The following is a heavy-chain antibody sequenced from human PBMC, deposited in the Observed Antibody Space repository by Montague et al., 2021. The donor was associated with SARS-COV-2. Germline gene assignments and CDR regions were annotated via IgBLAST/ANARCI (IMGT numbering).Heavy chain of an antibody. D-gene: IGHD1-1*01. CDR1: GDSVSNNSPT. CDR3: TSGREGNYNVMDV. J-gene: IGHJ6*02. Sequence: CAISGDSVSNNSPTWNWLTHAPPRDLELLGRTYYRSKWYNDYAXXXRGRVTINPDTSKNQFSLQLNSVTPEDTAIYYCTSGREGNYNVMDVWGQGTTVTVSS. CDR2: TYYRSKWYN. V-gene: IGHV6-1*01.